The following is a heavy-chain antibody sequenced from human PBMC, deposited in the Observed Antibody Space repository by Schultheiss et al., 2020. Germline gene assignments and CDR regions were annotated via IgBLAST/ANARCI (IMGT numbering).Heavy chain of an antibody. CDR1: GGTFSSYA. J-gene: IGHJ4*02. Sequence: SVKVSCKASGGTFSSYAISWVRQAPGQGLEWMGGIIPIFGTANYAQKFQGRVTMTRDTSISTAYMELSRLRSDDTAVYYCARDTPGYCSSTSCPILWGQGTLVTVSS. V-gene: IGHV1-69*05. CDR2: IIPIFGTA. CDR3: ARDTPGYCSSTSCPIL. D-gene: IGHD2-2*01.